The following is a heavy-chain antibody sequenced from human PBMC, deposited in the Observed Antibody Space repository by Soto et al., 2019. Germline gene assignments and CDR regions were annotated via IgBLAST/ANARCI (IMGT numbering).Heavy chain of an antibody. CDR1: GYTFTSYG. CDR2: ISAYNGNT. V-gene: IGHV1-18*01. J-gene: IGHJ4*02. Sequence: QVQLVQSGAEVKKPGASVKVSCKASGYTFTSYGISWVRQAPGQGLEWMGWISAYNGNTNYAQKLQGRVTMTTDTSXSXXYMELRSLRSDDPAVYYCARDQGRGYSYGPSPIDYWGQGTLVTVSS. D-gene: IGHD5-18*01. CDR3: ARDQGRGYSYGPSPIDY.